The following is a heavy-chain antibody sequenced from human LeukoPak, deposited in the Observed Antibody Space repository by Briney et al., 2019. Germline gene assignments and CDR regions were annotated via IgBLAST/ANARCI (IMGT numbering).Heavy chain of an antibody. CDR2: IIRGSGSI. CDR1: GFTFSSYS. J-gene: IGHJ2*01. D-gene: IGHD2-21*02. Sequence: PGGSLRLSCAASGFTFSSYSMNCVRQAPGKGLEWVSSIIRGSGSIYYADSLKGRFTISRDNAKNSLYLQMNSLRVEDTAVYYCARAPPYCGGDCSDWYFDLWGRGTLVTASS. CDR3: ARAPPYCGGDCSDWYFDL. V-gene: IGHV3-21*01.